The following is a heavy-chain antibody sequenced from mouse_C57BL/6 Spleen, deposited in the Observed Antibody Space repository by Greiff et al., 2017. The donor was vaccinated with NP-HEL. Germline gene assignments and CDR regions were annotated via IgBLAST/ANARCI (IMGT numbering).Heavy chain of an antibody. Sequence: VQLQQSGPELVKPGASVKISCKASGYAFSSSWMNWVKQRPGKGLEWIGRIYPGDGDTNYNGKFKGKATLTADKSSSTAYMQLSSLTSEDSAVYFCAREGYGNYVTDYWGQGTTLTVSS. CDR2: IYPGDGDT. D-gene: IGHD2-1*01. J-gene: IGHJ2*01. CDR1: GYAFSSSW. CDR3: AREGYGNYVTDY. V-gene: IGHV1-82*01.